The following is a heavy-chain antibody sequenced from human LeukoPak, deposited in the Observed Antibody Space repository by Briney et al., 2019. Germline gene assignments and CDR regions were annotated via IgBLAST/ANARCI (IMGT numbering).Heavy chain of an antibody. V-gene: IGHV3-49*04. CDR3: IRVELATGQRHFDY. Sequence: GRSLRLSCAASGFTFGDYGMSWVRQAPGKGLEWLSFIRSKAYGRTTEYAATVKGRFTIPRDDPKTIAYLQMNSLKTGDTGVYYSIRVELATGQRHFDYWGQGTLVTVSS. D-gene: IGHD1-1*01. J-gene: IGHJ4*02. CDR2: IRSKAYGRTT. CDR1: GFTFGDYG.